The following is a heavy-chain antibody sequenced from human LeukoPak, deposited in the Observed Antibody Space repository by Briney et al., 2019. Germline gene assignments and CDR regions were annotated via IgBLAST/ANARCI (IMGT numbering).Heavy chain of an antibody. CDR2: ISANGGNT. CDR3: AKSRLSIFGVVMAGPDY. CDR1: GFSFSNHV. D-gene: IGHD3-3*01. Sequence: GGSLRLSCAASGFSFSNHVMHWVRQAPGKGLEYVSTISANGGNTYYAHSVKGRFTISRDNSKNTLYVQMNSLRVEDSAVYYCAKSRLSIFGVVMAGPDYWGQGTLVTVSS. J-gene: IGHJ4*02. V-gene: IGHV3-64*04.